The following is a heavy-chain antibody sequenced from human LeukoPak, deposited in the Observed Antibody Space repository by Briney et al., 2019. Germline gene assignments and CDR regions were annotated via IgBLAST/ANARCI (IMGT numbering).Heavy chain of an antibody. Sequence: PGGSLRLSCAASGFTFSDYNMRWIRQAPGKGLEWVSSISRSGSTKYYADSVKGRFTISRDNAKNSLYLQMNSLRAEDTALYYCAKATVYYDSSGAFDYWGQGTLVTVSS. J-gene: IGHJ4*02. CDR3: AKATVYYDSSGAFDY. V-gene: IGHV3-11*01. CDR1: GFTFSDYN. CDR2: ISRSGSTK. D-gene: IGHD3-22*01.